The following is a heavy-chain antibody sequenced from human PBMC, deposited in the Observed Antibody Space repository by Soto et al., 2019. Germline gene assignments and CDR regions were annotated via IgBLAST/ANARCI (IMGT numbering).Heavy chain of an antibody. V-gene: IGHV1-69*13. Sequence: SVKVSCNASGGTFSSYAISWVRQAPGQGLEWMGGIIPIFGTANYAQKFQGRVTITADESTSTAYMELSSLRSEDTAVYYCARGDSSSWYIYWGQGTLVTVSS. CDR2: IIPIFGTA. CDR3: ARGDSSSWYIY. J-gene: IGHJ4*02. D-gene: IGHD6-13*01. CDR1: GGTFSSYA.